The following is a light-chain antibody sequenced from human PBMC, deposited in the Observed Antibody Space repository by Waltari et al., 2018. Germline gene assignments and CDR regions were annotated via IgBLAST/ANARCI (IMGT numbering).Light chain of an antibody. CDR3: ALYMGSGIWV. J-gene: IGLJ3*02. Sequence: QTVVTTEPSLSVSPGGLVPLTCAFSSGSLSPTSYAPWAQPTPGQAPRTLVYKANARSSGVPDRFSGSILGNTAALTITGAQADDESDYYCALYMGSGIWVFGGGTRLTVL. CDR2: KAN. V-gene: IGLV8-61*01. CDR1: SGSLSPTSY.